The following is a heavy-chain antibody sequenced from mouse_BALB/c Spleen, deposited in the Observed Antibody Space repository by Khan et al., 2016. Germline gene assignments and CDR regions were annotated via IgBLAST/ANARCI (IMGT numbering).Heavy chain of an antibody. CDR1: GFNIKDTY. CDR3: ARSKRLTGTFLYAMDY. CDR2: IDPTNGNT. V-gene: IGHV14-3*02. D-gene: IGHD4-1*01. Sequence: VQLKESGAELVKPGASVKLSCTASGFNIKDTYMHWVKQRPEQGLEWIGRIDPTNGNTKYDPKFQGKATITADTSSNTAYLQLSSLTSEDTAVYYCARSKRLTGTFLYAMDYWGQGTSVTVSS. J-gene: IGHJ4*01.